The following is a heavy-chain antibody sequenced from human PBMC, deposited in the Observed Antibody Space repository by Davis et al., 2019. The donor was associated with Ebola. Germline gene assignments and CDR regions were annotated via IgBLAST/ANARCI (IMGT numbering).Heavy chain of an antibody. J-gene: IGHJ4*02. Sequence: GESLKISCAASGFTFSSYSMNWVRQAPGKGLEWVSSISSSSSYIYYADSVKGRFTISRDNAKNSLYLQMNSLRAEDTAVYYCAKDRGYEGGYFDYWGQGTLVTVSS. D-gene: IGHD5-12*01. CDR3: AKDRGYEGGYFDY. CDR2: ISSSSSYI. CDR1: GFTFSSYS. V-gene: IGHV3-21*01.